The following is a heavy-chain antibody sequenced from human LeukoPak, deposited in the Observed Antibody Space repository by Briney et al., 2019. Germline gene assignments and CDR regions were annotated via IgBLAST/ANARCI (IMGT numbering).Heavy chain of an antibody. J-gene: IGHJ4*02. CDR3: ARDEGATAY. CDR2: INHSGST. CDR1: GGSFSGYY. D-gene: IGHD1-26*01. V-gene: IGHV4-34*01. Sequence: SETLSLTCAVYGGSFSGYYWSWIRQPPGKGLEWIGEINHSGSTNYNPSLKSRVTISVDTSKNQFSLKLSSVTAADTAVYYCARDEGATAYWGQGTLVTVSS.